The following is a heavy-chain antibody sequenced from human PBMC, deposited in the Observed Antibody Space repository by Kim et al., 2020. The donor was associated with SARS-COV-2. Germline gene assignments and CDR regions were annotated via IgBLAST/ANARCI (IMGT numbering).Heavy chain of an antibody. J-gene: IGHJ4*02. D-gene: IGHD3-9*01. Sequence: GGSLRLSCAASGFTFSSYAMSWVRQAPGKGLEWVSAISGSGGSTYYADSVKGRFTISRDNSKNTLYLQMNSLRAEDTAVYYCAKARHVLRYFDWLSDYWGQGTLVTVSS. CDR3: AKARHVLRYFDWLSDY. CDR1: GFTFSSYA. V-gene: IGHV3-23*01. CDR2: ISGSGGST.